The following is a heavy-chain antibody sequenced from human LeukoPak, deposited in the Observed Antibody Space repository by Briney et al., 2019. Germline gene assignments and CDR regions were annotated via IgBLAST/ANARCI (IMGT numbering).Heavy chain of an antibody. CDR2: IYYSGST. D-gene: IGHD3-10*01. CDR3: AREGITMVRGVPNYYYGMDY. J-gene: IGHJ6*04. V-gene: IGHV4-31*03. CDR1: GGSISSGGYY. Sequence: SQTLSLTCTVSGGSISSGGYYWSWIRQHPGKGLEWFGYIYYSGSTYCNPSLKSRVTISVDTSKNKFSLKLSSVTDADTAVYYCAREGITMVRGVPNYYYGMDYWGKGTTVTVSS.